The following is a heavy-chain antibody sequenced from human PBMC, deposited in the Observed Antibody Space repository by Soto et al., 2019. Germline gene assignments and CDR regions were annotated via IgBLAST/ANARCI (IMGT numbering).Heavy chain of an antibody. J-gene: IGHJ5*02. CDR3: AKSERFDP. Sequence: RSRRLSCAASAFPESVSVTGWVRQAPGKGPEWVSTIGTSGGSTNYADSVKGRFTISRDNFKNTLYLQMNSLGAEDTAVYYCAKSERFDPWGQGTLVTVSS. CDR1: AFPESVSV. CDR2: IGTSGGST. V-gene: IGHV3-23*01.